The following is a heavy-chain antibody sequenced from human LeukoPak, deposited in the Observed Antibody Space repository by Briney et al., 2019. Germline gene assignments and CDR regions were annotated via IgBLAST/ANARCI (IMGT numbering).Heavy chain of an antibody. CDR1: GYRFTSQY. J-gene: IGHJ3*02. V-gene: IGHV1-46*01. CDR3: ASFYNTNDALDI. D-gene: IGHD5-24*01. Sequence: VASVKVSCKASGYRFTSQYAHWVRQAPGQGLEWMGIINPTGGSTRNAQKFQGRFSMTGDTSTSTVYMELSRLRSEDTAVYYCASFYNTNDALDIWGQGTMVTVSP. CDR2: INPTGGST.